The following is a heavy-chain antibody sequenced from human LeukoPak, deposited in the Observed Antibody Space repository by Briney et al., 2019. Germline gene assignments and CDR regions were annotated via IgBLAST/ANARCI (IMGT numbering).Heavy chain of an antibody. Sequence: AASVKVSCKASGYTFTSYDFNWVRQATGQRPEWMGRMSPNSGDTGYAQKFQDRVTMTRNTSISTAYMELSSLRSDDTAVYYCARGPPNWGYDYWGPGTLVTVSS. CDR2: MSPNSGDT. J-gene: IGHJ4*02. CDR3: ARGPPNWGYDY. V-gene: IGHV1-8*01. CDR1: GYTFTSYD. D-gene: IGHD7-27*01.